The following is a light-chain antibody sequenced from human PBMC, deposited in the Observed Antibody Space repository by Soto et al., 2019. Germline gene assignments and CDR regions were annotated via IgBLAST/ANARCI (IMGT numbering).Light chain of an antibody. CDR1: QSVSSY. V-gene: IGKV3-11*01. J-gene: IGKJ3*01. CDR3: QQRSNWPT. CDR2: DAS. Sequence: EIVLTQSPATLSLSPGERATLSCRASQSVSSYLAWYQQKPGQAPRLLIYDASNRATGIPARFSGSGSGTDFTLTISILEPEDSAVYYCQQRSNWPTFGPGPKVDIK.